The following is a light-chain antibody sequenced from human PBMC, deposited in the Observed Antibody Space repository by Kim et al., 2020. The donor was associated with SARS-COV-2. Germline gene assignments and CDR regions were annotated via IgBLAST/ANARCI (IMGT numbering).Light chain of an antibody. J-gene: IGKJ1*01. CDR3: QQYHSLSWT. CDR1: QDISKY. CDR2: DAS. Sequence: DIQMTQSPSSLSASVGDRVTITCQASQDISKYLTWYQQKPGKAPKLLISDASNLETGVPSRFSGSGSATDFTFTISSLQPEDIATYYCQQYHSLSWTFGQGTKVDIK. V-gene: IGKV1-33*01.